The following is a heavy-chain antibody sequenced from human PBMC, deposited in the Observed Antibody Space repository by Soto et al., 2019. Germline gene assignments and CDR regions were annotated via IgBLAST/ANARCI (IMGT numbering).Heavy chain of an antibody. CDR2: INVYNGNT. CDR3: ARGYCSSTSCQYYFDF. Sequence: GASVKVSCKASGYTFTSYSISWVRQAPGQGLEWMGWINVYNGNTKYAQKFQGRVTITRDTSASTAYMELTSLGSEDTAVYHCARGYCSSTSCQYYFDFWGQGTLVTVSS. D-gene: IGHD2-2*01. J-gene: IGHJ4*02. V-gene: IGHV1-18*01. CDR1: GYTFTSYS.